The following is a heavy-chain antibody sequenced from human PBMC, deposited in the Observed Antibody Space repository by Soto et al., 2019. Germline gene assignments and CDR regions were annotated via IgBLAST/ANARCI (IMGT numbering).Heavy chain of an antibody. CDR3: ASAAVTGTAGLDF. V-gene: IGHV1-2*02. D-gene: IGHD6-19*01. J-gene: IGHJ4*02. CDR1: GYTFIGYE. Sequence: ASVKVSCKASGYTFIGYEMHWVRQAPGQGLEWMGLMNPNSGATRIAQKFQGRVTMTRDTSISTAYMELSRPTSDDTAVYYCASAAVTGTAGLDFWGQGTQVTVSS. CDR2: MNPNSGAT.